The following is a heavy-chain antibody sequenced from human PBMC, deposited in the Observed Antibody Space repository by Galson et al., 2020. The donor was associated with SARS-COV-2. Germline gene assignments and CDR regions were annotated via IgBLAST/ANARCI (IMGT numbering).Heavy chain of an antibody. D-gene: IGHD1-1*01. Sequence: GGSLRLSCAASGFTFSSYAMSWVRQAPGKGLEWVSAISGSGGSTYYADSVKGRFTISRDNSKNTLYLQMNSLRAEDTAVYYCAKGAALEDQLERLNGFDYWGQGTLVTVSS. CDR1: GFTFSSYA. CDR3: AKGAALEDQLERLNGFDY. V-gene: IGHV3-23*01. J-gene: IGHJ4*02. CDR2: ISGSGGST.